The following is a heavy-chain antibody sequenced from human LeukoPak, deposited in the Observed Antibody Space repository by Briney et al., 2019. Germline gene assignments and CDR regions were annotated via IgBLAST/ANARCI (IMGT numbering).Heavy chain of an antibody. CDR1: GFTFSSYA. CDR3: ATRDPLYCSSTSCSAP. D-gene: IGHD2-2*01. V-gene: IGHV3-23*01. CDR2: INGSGGST. J-gene: IGHJ5*02. Sequence: GGSLRLSCAASGFTFSSYAMSWVRQAPGKGLEWVSAINGSGGSTYYADSVKGRFTISRDNSKNTLYLQMNSLRAEDTAVYYCATRDPLYCSSTSCSAPWGQGTLVTVSS.